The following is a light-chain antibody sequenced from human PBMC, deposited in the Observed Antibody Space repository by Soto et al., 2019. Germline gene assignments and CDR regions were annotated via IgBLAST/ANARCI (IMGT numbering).Light chain of an antibody. J-gene: IGLJ2*01. V-gene: IGLV2-8*01. CDR1: SSDVGGHNH. Sequence: QSALTQPPSASGSPGQSVTISCTGSSSDVGGHNHVSWYQQHPGKAPKLTIYEVSKRPSGVPDRFSGSKSVNTASLTVSGLQAEDEADYYCSSYAGSMNLIFGGGTKVTVL. CDR2: EVS. CDR3: SSYAGSMNLI.